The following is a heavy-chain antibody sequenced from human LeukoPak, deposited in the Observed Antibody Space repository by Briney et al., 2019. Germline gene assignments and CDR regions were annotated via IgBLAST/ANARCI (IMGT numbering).Heavy chain of an antibody. J-gene: IGHJ4*02. Sequence: GGSLRLSCAASGFTFGTYEMNWVRQAPGKGMEWVSYISSDGSYIRYADSVKGRFTVSRDSAKNSLYLQMNSLRAEDTAVYYCARDLLVPGVFMDHWGLGTLVTVSS. D-gene: IGHD3-10*01. CDR2: ISSDGSYI. CDR3: ARDLLVPGVFMDH. V-gene: IGHV3-48*03. CDR1: GFTFGTYE.